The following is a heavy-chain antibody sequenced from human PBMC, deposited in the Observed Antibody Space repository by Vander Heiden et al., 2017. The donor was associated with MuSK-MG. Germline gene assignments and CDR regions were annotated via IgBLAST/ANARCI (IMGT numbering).Heavy chain of an antibody. V-gene: IGHV3-21*01. J-gene: IGHJ6*02. CDR3: ARPSYSGSSWYYYYGMDV. D-gene: IGHD6-13*01. Sequence: EVQLVESGGGLVKPGGSLRLSCAASGFTFSSYSMNWLRQAPGKGLEWVSSISSSSSYIYYADSVKGRFTISRDNAKNSLYLQMNSLRAEDTAVYYCARPSYSGSSWYYYYGMDVWGQGTTVTVSS. CDR1: GFTFSSYS. CDR2: ISSSSSYI.